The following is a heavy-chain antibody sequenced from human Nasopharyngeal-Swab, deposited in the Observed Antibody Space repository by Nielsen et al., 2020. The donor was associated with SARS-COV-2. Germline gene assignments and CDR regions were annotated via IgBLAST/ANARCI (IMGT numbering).Heavy chain of an antibody. J-gene: IGHJ6*01. CDR1: GFAFSDYW. CDR3: TLLQEHL. CDR2: INNRGDDT. V-gene: IGHV3-23*01. Sequence: GESLKISCAASGFAFSDYWMSWVRQAPGKGLEWVSTINNRGDDTHYVDSVRGRFTVSRDNSKNTLYLQMNSLHQGPIGLPPGTLLQEHLWG.